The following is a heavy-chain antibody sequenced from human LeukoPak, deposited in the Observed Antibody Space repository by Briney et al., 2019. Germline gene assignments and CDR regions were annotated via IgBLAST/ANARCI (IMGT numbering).Heavy chain of an antibody. CDR1: GFTFSSYA. V-gene: IGHV3-30*04. CDR2: ISYDGSNK. D-gene: IGHD2-15*01. Sequence: PGGSLRLSCAASGFTFSSYAMHWVRQAPGKGLEWVAVISYDGSNKYYADSVKGRFTISRDNSKNTLYLQMNSLRAEDTAVCYCAKDRYCSGGSCYSYDYWGQGTLVTVSS. CDR3: AKDRYCSGGSCYSYDY. J-gene: IGHJ4*02.